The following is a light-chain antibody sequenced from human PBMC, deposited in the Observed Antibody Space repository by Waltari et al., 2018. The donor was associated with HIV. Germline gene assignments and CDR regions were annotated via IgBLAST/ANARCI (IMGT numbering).Light chain of an antibody. J-gene: IGLJ2*01. CDR1: ALTNQY. V-gene: IGLV3-25*03. CDR3: QSADSSAYSVV. Sequence: SSELTQPPSVSVSPGQTARITCSGDALTNQYAYWYQKKPGQAPKLVIYKNTERPSGIPERFSGSSSGTTVTLTISAVQAEDEADFYCQSADSSAYSVVFGGGTKLTVL. CDR2: KNT.